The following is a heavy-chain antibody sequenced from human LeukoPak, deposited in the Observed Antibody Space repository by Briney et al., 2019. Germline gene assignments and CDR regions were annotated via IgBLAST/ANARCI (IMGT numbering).Heavy chain of an antibody. CDR3: ASGFSSSPYFDY. Sequence: PGTSLRLSCAASGFTFSTYYMNWVRQAPGKGLEWVSFITGSSSYIYYTDSVKGRFTISRDNAKNSLFLQMNSLRDEDTAVYYCASGFSSSPYFDYWGQGTLVTVSS. J-gene: IGHJ4*02. CDR2: ITGSSSYI. CDR1: GFTFSTYY. V-gene: IGHV3-21*01. D-gene: IGHD6-6*01.